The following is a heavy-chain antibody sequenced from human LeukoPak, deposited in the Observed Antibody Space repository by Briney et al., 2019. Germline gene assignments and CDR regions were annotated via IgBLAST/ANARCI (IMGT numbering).Heavy chain of an antibody. D-gene: IGHD5-24*01. V-gene: IGHV3-23*01. J-gene: IGHJ4*02. CDR2: ISGSGGST. CDR3: ARGQRWLQN. CDR1: GFTFSSYA. Sequence: PGGSLRLSCAASGFTFSSYAMSWVRQAPGKGLEWASAISGSGGSTYYADSVKGRFTISRDNAKNSLYLQMNSLRAEDTAVYYCARGQRWLQNWGQGTLVTVSS.